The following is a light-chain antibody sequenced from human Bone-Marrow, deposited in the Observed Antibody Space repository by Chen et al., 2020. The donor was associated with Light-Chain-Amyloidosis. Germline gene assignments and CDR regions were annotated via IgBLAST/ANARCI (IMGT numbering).Light chain of an antibody. CDR3: QQYGSSPPYT. Sequence: EIVLTQSPGTLSLSPGERATLSCGASQSVSSSYLAWYQQKPGLAPRLLIYDASSRATGIPDRFSGSGSGIDFTLTISRLEPEDFAVYYCQQYGSSPPYTFGQGTKLEIK. J-gene: IGKJ2*01. V-gene: IGKV3D-20*01. CDR2: DAS. CDR1: QSVSSSY.